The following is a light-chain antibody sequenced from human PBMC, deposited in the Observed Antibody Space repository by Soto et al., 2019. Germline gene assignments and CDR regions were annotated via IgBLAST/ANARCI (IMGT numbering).Light chain of an antibody. V-gene: IGKV1-5*01. Sequence: DIQMTQSPSTLSASVGDRVTISCRASQSLSRWLAWYQQKPGKAPKLLIYGTSSLKSGVPSRFGGSGSGTEFTLTISSLQPDDFATYYCQQYNGYSVTFGQGTKVDIK. CDR2: GTS. CDR1: QSLSRW. CDR3: QQYNGYSVT. J-gene: IGKJ1*01.